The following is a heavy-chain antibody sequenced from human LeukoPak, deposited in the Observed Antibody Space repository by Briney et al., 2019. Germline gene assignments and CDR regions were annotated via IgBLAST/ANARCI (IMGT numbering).Heavy chain of an antibody. V-gene: IGHV4-4*07. J-gene: IGHJ4*02. D-gene: IGHD6-19*01. CDR2: IYTSGTT. Sequence: SETLSLTCTVSGGSISSYYWSWLRQPAGKGLQWIGRIYTSGTTHYNPSLKSRVTMSVDTSKNQFSLKLSSVPAADTAVYYCARGGEQWLVRRYFDYWGQGTLVTVAS. CDR1: GGSISSYY. CDR3: ARGGEQWLVRRYFDY.